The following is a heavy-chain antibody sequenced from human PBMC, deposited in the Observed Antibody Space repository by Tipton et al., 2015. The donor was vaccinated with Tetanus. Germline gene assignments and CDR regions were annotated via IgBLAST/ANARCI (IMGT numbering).Heavy chain of an antibody. CDR3: AREGRSSTSCYLVGARGWFDP. V-gene: IGHV1-18*04. CDR1: GYTFTSYG. J-gene: IGHJ5*02. D-gene: IGHD2-2*01. CDR2: ISAYNGNT. Sequence: QLVQSGAEVKKPGASVKVSCKASGYTFTSYGISWVRQAPGPGLEWMGWISAYNGNTNYAQKLQGRVTMTPDTSTSTAYMGLRSLRSDDTAVYYCAREGRSSTSCYLVGARGWFDPWGQGTLVTVSS.